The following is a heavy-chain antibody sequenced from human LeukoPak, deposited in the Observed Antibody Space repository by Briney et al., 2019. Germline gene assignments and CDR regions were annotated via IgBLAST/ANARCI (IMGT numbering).Heavy chain of an antibody. V-gene: IGHV4-61*02. CDR3: ARRAPSPYSCSSFYYYYYMDV. D-gene: IGHD6-6*01. Sequence: SQTLSLTCTVSGGSISSGSYYWSWIRQPAGKGLEWIGRIYTSGSTNYNPSLKSRVTISVDTSKNQFSLKLSSVTAADTAVYYCARRAPSPYSCSSFYYYYYMDVWGKGTTVTVSS. CDR1: GGSISSGSYY. CDR2: IYTSGST. J-gene: IGHJ6*03.